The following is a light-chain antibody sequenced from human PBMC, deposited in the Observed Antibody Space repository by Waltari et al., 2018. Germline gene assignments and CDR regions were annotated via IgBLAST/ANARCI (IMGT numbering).Light chain of an antibody. CDR2: MAS. J-gene: IGKJ1*01. CDR3: QQYNTYPWT. Sequence: DIQMTQSPSTLSASVGDRVTITCRASQSLSTWLAWYQQKPGKAPKLLIYMASTLESGVPSRFSGSGSGTEFTLTISSLQPDDFATYCCQQYNTYPWTFGQGTKVEIK. CDR1: QSLSTW. V-gene: IGKV1-5*03.